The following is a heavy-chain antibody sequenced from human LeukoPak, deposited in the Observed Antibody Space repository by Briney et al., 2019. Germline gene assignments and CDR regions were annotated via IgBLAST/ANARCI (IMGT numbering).Heavy chain of an antibody. J-gene: IGHJ4*02. CDR1: GFSFSSYA. CDR3: ARGGSSSWYPNFDY. Sequence: GGSLRLSCAAFGFSFSSYAMTWVRQAPGKGLEWVSIISGASGGSTYYADSVKGRFTISRDNSKNTLYLQMNSLRAEDTALYYCARGGSSSWYPNFDYWGQGTLVTVSS. CDR2: ISGASGGST. V-gene: IGHV3-23*01. D-gene: IGHD6-13*01.